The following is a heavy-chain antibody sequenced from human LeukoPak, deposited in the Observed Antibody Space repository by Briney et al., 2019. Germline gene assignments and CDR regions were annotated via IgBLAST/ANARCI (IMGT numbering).Heavy chain of an antibody. CDR3: ARVIGSYGDSAY. Sequence: GGSLRLSCTASGFKFSSFSMNWARQAPGKGLEWLSYISSTSSAIYYADSVKGRFTISRDNARNSLYLQMDSLRAEDTAIYYCARVIGSYGDSAYWGQGTLVTVSS. J-gene: IGHJ4*02. D-gene: IGHD3-16*01. CDR2: ISSTSSAI. V-gene: IGHV3-48*04. CDR1: GFKFSSFS.